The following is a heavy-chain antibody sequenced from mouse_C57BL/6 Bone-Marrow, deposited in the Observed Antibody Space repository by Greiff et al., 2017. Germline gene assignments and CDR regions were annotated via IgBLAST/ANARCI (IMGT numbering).Heavy chain of an antibody. J-gene: IGHJ1*03. D-gene: IGHD1-1*01. CDR3: TGLITTVVATDWYFDV. CDR2: IDPETGGT. V-gene: IGHV1-15*01. CDR1: GYTFTDYE. Sequence: VQLQQSGAELVRPGASVTLSCKASGYTFTDYEMHWVKQTPVHGLEWIGAIDPETGGTAYNQKFKGKAILTADKSSSTAYMELRRLTSEDSAVYYCTGLITTVVATDWYFDVWGTGTTVTVSS.